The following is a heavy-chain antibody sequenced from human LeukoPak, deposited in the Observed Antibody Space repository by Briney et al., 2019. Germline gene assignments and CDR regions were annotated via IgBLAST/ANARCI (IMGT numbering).Heavy chain of an antibody. CDR3: AKGIQLWPADY. V-gene: IGHV3-74*01. J-gene: IGHJ4*02. CDR1: GFTFSSYW. Sequence: GGSLRLSCAASGFTFSSYWMHWVRQAPGKGLVWVSRINSDGGSTTYADAVKGRFTISRDNAKNSLYLQMDSLRAEDTALYYCAKGIQLWPADYWGQGTLVTVSS. CDR2: INSDGGST. D-gene: IGHD5-18*01.